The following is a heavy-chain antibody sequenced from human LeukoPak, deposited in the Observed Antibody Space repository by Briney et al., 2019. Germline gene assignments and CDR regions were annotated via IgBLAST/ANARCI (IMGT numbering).Heavy chain of an antibody. CDR3: AKDVRYSGYDLES. CDR1: GFTFSSYG. CDR2: ISYDGSNK. D-gene: IGHD5-12*01. Sequence: GGSLRLSCADSGFTFSSYGMHWVRQAPGKGLEWVAVISYDGSNKYYADSVKGRFTISRDNSKNTLYLQMNSLRAEDTAVYYCAKDVRYSGYDLESWGQGTLVTVSS. J-gene: IGHJ4*02. V-gene: IGHV3-30*18.